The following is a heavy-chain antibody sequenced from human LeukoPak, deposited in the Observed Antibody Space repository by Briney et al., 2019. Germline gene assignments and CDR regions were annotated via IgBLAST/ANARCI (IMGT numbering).Heavy chain of an antibody. Sequence: GRSLRLSCVASGFTFDDYAMHWVRQAPGKGLEWVSGISWNSGSIGYGDSVKGRFTISRDNAKNSLYLQMNSLRAKDMALYYCAKDMSYDRSGGMVDWGQGTLVTVSS. CDR3: AKDMSYDRSGGMVD. CDR1: GFTFDDYA. J-gene: IGHJ4*02. CDR2: ISWNSGSI. V-gene: IGHV3-9*03. D-gene: IGHD3-22*01.